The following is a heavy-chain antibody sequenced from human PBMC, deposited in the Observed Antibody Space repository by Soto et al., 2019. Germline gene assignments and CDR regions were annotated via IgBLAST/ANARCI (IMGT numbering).Heavy chain of an antibody. J-gene: IGHJ5*02. V-gene: IGHV3-64*01. CDR3: ARSQVHDINWFDP. D-gene: IGHD3-9*01. CDR1: GFTFSSYA. CDR2: ISSNGGST. Sequence: EVQLVESGGGLVQPGGSLRLSCAASGFTFSSYAMHWVRQAPGKGLEYVSAISSNGGSTYYANSVKGRFTISRDNSKNTLYLQMGSLRAEDMAVYYCARSQVHDINWFDPWGQGTLVTVSS.